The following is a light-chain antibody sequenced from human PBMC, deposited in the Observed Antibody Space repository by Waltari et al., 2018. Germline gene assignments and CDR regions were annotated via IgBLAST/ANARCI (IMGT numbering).Light chain of an antibody. CDR1: SSDIGGYSY. J-gene: IGLJ3*02. Sequence: QSALTQPPSASGSPGQSVTISCTGTSSDIGGYSYVSWYQQHPGKAPKLMIYELTKPPSGVPDRFSGSKSGNTASLTVSGLQAEDEADYYCSSYAGRNNLGVFGGGTKLTVL. V-gene: IGLV2-8*01. CDR2: ELT. CDR3: SSYAGRNNLGV.